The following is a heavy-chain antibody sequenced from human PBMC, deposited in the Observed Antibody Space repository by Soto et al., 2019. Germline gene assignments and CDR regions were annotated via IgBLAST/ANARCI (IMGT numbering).Heavy chain of an antibody. V-gene: IGHV1-69*13. CDR3: ASRFGAAAGTFDP. Sequence: ASVKVSCKASGGTFSSYAISWVRQAPGQGLEWMGGIIPIFGTANYAQKFQGRVTITADESTSTAYMELSSLRSEDTAVYHCASRFGAAAGTFDPWGQGTLVTV. CDR1: GGTFSSYA. CDR2: IIPIFGTA. D-gene: IGHD6-13*01. J-gene: IGHJ5*02.